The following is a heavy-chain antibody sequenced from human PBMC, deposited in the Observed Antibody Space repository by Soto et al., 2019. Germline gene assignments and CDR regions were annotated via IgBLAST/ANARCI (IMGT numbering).Heavy chain of an antibody. J-gene: IGHJ4*02. CDR3: ARGGGTLDY. V-gene: IGHV1-46*01. CDR2: ISPRDGTA. Sequence: QVQLVQSGAEVKKSGASEKVSCKASGYTFINYAMYWVRQAPGQGPEWMGMISPRDGTATYAQNFQGRVTMTRDTSTRIVFMELSSLRSDDTAVYYCARGGGTLDYWGQGTLVTVSS. CDR1: GYTFINYA.